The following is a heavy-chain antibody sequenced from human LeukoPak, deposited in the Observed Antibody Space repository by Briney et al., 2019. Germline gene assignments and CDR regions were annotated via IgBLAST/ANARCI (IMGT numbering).Heavy chain of an antibody. V-gene: IGHV3-21*01. CDR3: ARAPPIYYDILTGYSDYYYYYYMDV. J-gene: IGHJ6*03. Sequence: SGGSLRLSCAASGFTFSSYSMNWVRQAPGKGLEWVSSISSSSSYIYYADSVKGRFTISRDNAKNSLYLQMNSLRAEDTAVYYCARAPPIYYDILTGYSDYYYYYYMDVWGKGTTVTISS. CDR1: GFTFSSYS. D-gene: IGHD3-9*01. CDR2: ISSSSSYI.